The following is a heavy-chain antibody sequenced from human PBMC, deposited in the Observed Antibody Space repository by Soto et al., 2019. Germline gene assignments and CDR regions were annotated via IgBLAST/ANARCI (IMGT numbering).Heavy chain of an antibody. D-gene: IGHD3-10*01. CDR1: GFTLSGSD. CDR3: SRHQEGRSMVFYGMDV. CDR2: IRTKSNNFAT. Sequence: LSLSCAASGFTLSGSDIHWVRQASGKGLEWVGRIRTKSNNFATSYAESVRGRFTISRDDSDNTASLQMSSLKTEDTAIYYCSRHQEGRSMVFYGMDVWGQGTTVTVS. V-gene: IGHV3-73*01. J-gene: IGHJ6*02.